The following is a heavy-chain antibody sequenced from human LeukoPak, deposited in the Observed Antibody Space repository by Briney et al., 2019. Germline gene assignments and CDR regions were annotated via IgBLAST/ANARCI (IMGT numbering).Heavy chain of an antibody. D-gene: IGHD2-15*01. CDR1: GDSVSNGNYY. J-gene: IGHJ5*02. CDR3: ARGKTTLNWFDP. CDR2: IYYSGST. Sequence: SETLSLTCTVSGDSVSNGNYYWSWIRQPPGKGLEWIGYIYYSGSTNYNPSLKSRVTISMDTSKNQFSLKLSSVTAADTAVYYCARGKTTLNWFDPWGQGTLVTVSS. V-gene: IGHV4-61*01.